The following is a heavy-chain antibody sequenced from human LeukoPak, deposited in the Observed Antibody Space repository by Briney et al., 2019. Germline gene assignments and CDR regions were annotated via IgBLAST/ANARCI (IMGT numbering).Heavy chain of an antibody. Sequence: GGTLRLSCAASGFTFSSYGMSWVRQAPGKGLEWVSTISGSGGSTYYADSVKGRFTISRDNSKNTLYLQMNSLRAEDTAVYYCASPYSSSRSTKWVDAFDIWGQGTMVTVSS. CDR1: GFTFSSYG. J-gene: IGHJ3*02. CDR3: ASPYSSSRSTKWVDAFDI. V-gene: IGHV3-23*01. D-gene: IGHD6-13*01. CDR2: ISGSGGST.